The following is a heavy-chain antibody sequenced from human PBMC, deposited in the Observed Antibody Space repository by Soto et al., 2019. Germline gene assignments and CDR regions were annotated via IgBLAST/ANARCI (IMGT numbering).Heavy chain of an antibody. Sequence: EVQLVESGGGLVQPGGSLRLSCAASGFTFSDHYVDWVRQAPGKGLEWVARIRNKANSYSTEYAASAKGRFTISRDDSRQLGYLQMSSLKTEDTAVYYCARMRLGNYDLKYFDYWGQGTLVTVSS. V-gene: IGHV3-72*01. CDR2: IRNKANSYST. D-gene: IGHD1-7*01. J-gene: IGHJ4*02. CDR3: ARMRLGNYDLKYFDY. CDR1: GFTFSDHY.